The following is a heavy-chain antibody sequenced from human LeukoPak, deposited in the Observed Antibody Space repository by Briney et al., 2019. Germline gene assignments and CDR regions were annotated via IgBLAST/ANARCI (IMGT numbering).Heavy chain of an antibody. CDR2: INPRGGST. Sequence: ASVKVSCKASGYTFTGYYMHWVRQAPGQGLEWMGIINPRGGSTSYAQKFQGRVTMTRDMSTSTVYMELSSLRSEDTAVYYCAREDDVDTAMVTRGFDYWGQGTLVTVSS. D-gene: IGHD5-18*01. CDR3: AREDDVDTAMVTRGFDY. J-gene: IGHJ4*02. V-gene: IGHV1-46*01. CDR1: GYTFTGYY.